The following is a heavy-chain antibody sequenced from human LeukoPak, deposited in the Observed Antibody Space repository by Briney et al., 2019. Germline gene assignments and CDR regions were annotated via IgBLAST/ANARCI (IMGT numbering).Heavy chain of an antibody. Sequence: GGSLRLSCAASGFTFSNYAMSWVRQAPGKGLEWVSTAGTSGGTTSYADSVKGRFTISRDNSKNTLYLQMNSLRAEDTAVYYCGKGLTGNSSGGPPPGDDCGGQEPLVTV. CDR3: GKGLTGNSSGGPPPGDDC. J-gene: IGHJ4*02. V-gene: IGHV3-23*01. CDR2: AGTSGGTT. CDR1: GFTFSNYA. D-gene: IGHD3-22*01.